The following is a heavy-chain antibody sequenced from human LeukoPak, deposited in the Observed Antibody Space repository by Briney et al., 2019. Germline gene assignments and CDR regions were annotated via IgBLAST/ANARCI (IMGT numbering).Heavy chain of an antibody. Sequence: GRSLRLSYAASGFTFSSYGMHWVRQAPGKGLEWVAAISNDGSDKYYADSVKGRFTISRDNSKNTLYLQMNSLRADDTVVYYCAKAQYSGNYWPFVYWGQGTLVTVSS. CDR3: AKAQYSGNYWPFVY. V-gene: IGHV3-30*18. CDR1: GFTFSSYG. CDR2: ISNDGSDK. J-gene: IGHJ4*02. D-gene: IGHD1-26*01.